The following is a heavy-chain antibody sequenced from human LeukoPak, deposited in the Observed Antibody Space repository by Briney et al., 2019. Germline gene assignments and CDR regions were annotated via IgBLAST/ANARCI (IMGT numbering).Heavy chain of an antibody. V-gene: IGHV3-23*01. Sequence: PGGSLTLSCAASGFTFSSFALSWIRQAPGKGLEWVSAIGTSSANTYYADSVKGRFTISRDNSQNTLYLQINNLRAEDTAVYYCARDPPVLRYFDWLPQRDAFDVWGQGTMVTVSS. D-gene: IGHD3-9*01. CDR1: GFTFSSFA. J-gene: IGHJ3*01. CDR3: ARDPPVLRYFDWLPQRDAFDV. CDR2: IGTSSANT.